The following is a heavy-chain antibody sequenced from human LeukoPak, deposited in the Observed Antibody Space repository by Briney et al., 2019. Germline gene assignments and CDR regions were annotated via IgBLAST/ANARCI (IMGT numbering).Heavy chain of an antibody. CDR2: INHSGST. J-gene: IGHJ5*02. Sequence: SETLSLTCAVYGGSFSGYYWNWIRQPPGKGLEWIGEINHSGSTNYNPSLKSRVTISVDTSKNQFSLKLSSVTAADTAVYYCARGRGDWLLFGWFDPWGQGTLVTVSS. D-gene: IGHD3-9*01. V-gene: IGHV4-34*01. CDR1: GGSFSGYY. CDR3: ARGRGDWLLFGWFDP.